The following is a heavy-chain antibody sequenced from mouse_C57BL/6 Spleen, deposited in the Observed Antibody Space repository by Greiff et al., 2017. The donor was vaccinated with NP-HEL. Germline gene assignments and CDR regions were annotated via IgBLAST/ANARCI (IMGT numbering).Heavy chain of an antibody. D-gene: IGHD1-1*01. V-gene: IGHV2-9-1*01. CDR3: ARNRGITTVVDYWYFDV. CDR1: GFSLTSYA. Sequence: VKLMESGPGLVAPSQSLSITCTVSGFSLTSYAISWVRQPPGKGLEWLGVIWTGGGTNYNSAHKSRLSISKDNSKSQVFLKMNSLQTDDTARYYCARNRGITTVVDYWYFDVWGTGTTVTVSS. CDR2: IWTGGGT. J-gene: IGHJ1*03.